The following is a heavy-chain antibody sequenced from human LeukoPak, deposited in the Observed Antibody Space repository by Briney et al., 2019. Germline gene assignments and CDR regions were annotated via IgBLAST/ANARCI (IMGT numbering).Heavy chain of an antibody. J-gene: IGHJ3*02. CDR2: ISAYNGDK. Sequence: ASVKVSCKASGYTFNNYGITWVRQAPGQGLEWMGWISAYNGDKNYAQKLQGRVTMTTDTSTSTAYMELRSLSSDDTAVYYCARASAGPTNSNSYYFETTKKNAFDIWGQGTMVTVSS. V-gene: IGHV1-18*01. D-gene: IGHD3-22*01. CDR3: ARASAGPTNSNSYYFETTKKNAFDI. CDR1: GYTFNNYG.